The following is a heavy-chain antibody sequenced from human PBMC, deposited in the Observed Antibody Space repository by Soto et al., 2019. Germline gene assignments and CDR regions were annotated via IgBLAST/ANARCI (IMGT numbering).Heavy chain of an antibody. CDR2: IVVGSGNT. V-gene: IGHV1-58*01. CDR1: GFTFTSSA. Sequence: SVKVSCKASGFTFTSSAVQWVRQARGQRLEWIGWIVVGSGNTNYAQKFQERVTITRDMSTSTAYMELSSLRSEDTAVYYCAAAPEYSSSPVYYYGMDVWGQGTTVTVSS. D-gene: IGHD6-6*01. CDR3: AAAPEYSSSPVYYYGMDV. J-gene: IGHJ6*02.